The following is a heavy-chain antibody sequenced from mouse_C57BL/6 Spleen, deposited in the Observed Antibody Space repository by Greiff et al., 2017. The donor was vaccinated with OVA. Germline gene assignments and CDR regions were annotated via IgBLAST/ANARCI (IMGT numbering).Heavy chain of an antibody. D-gene: IGHD2-4*01. CDR3: ADYDYDDAMDY. Sequence: DVQLVESGPGLVKPSQSLSLTCSVTGYSITSGYYWNWIRQFPGNKLEWMGYISYDGSNNYNPSLKNRISITRDTSKNQFFLKLNSVTTEDTATYYCADYDYDDAMDYWGQGTSVTVSS. V-gene: IGHV3-6*01. J-gene: IGHJ4*01. CDR1: GYSITSGYY. CDR2: ISYDGSN.